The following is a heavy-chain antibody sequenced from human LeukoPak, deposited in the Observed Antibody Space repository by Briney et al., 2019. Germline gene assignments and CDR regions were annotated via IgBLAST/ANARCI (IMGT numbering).Heavy chain of an antibody. J-gene: IGHJ6*02. CDR1: GFTFSSYA. CDR3: ATARYYDSSDYSPPLTTGYYGMDV. CDR2: VSYDGSNK. D-gene: IGHD3-22*01. Sequence: GRSLRLSCAASGFTFSSYAMHWVRQAPGKGLEWVAVVSYDGSNKYYADSVKGRFTISRDNSKNTLYLQMNSLRANDTSVYYCATARYYDSSDYSPPLTTGYYGMDVWGQGTTVTVSS. V-gene: IGHV3-30*04.